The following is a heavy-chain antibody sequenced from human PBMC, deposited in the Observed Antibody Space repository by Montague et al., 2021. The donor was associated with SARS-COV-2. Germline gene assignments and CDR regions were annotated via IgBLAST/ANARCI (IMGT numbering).Heavy chain of an antibody. V-gene: IGHV4-59*01. CDR2: IYYSGST. CDR1: GGSISSYY. D-gene: IGHD5-12*01. CDR3: ARGAGRGSGYGKYYYYYYGMDV. Sequence: SETLSLTCTVSGGSISSYYWSWIRQPPGKGLEWIGYIYYSGSTNYNPSLKSRVTISVDTSKNQFSLKLSSVTAVDTAVYYCARGAGRGSGYGKYYYYYYGMDVWGQGTTVTVSS. J-gene: IGHJ6*02.